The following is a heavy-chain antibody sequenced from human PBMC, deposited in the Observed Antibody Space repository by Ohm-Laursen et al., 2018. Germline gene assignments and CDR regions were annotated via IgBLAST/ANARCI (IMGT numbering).Heavy chain of an antibody. CDR3: AKDTTVEGAGAFDI. V-gene: IGHV1-8*01. CDR1: GYTFTSYD. Sequence: GASVKVSCKASGYTFTSYDINWVRQATGQGLEWMGWMNPNSGNTGYAQKFQGRVTMTRNTSISTAYMELSSLRSEDTAIYYCAKDTTVEGAGAFDIWGQGTMVTVSS. D-gene: IGHD4-17*01. CDR2: MNPNSGNT. J-gene: IGHJ3*02.